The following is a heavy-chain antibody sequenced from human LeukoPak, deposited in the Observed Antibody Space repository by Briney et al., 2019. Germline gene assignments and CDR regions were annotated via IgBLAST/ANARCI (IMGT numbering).Heavy chain of an antibody. Sequence: SETLSLTCTVSVGSISSYYWSWIRQPPGKGLEWIGHIYYTGTTNYNPSLKSRVNISVDTSKNQSSLKLSSVTAADTAVYYCARGGWRLDYWGQGTLVTVSS. D-gene: IGHD2-15*01. V-gene: IGHV4-59*01. J-gene: IGHJ4*02. CDR3: ARGGWRLDY. CDR1: VGSISSYY. CDR2: IYYTGTT.